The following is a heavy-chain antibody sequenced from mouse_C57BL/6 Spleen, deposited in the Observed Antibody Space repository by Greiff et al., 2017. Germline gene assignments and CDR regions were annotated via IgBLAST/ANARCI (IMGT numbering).Heavy chain of an antibody. V-gene: IGHV1-26*01. CDR1: GYTFTDYY. J-gene: IGHJ4*01. D-gene: IGHD1-1*02. CDR3: ARGGNYDAMDY. Sequence: VQLQQSGPELVKPGASVKISCKASGYTFTDYYMNWVKQSHGKSLEWIGDINPNNGGTSYNQKFKGKATLTVDKSSSTAYMELRSLTSEDSAVYYCARGGNYDAMDYWGQGTSVTVSS. CDR2: INPNNGGT.